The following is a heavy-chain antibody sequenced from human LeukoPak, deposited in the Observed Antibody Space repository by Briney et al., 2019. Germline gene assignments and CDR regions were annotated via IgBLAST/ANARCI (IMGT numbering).Heavy chain of an antibody. Sequence: ASVKVSCKAPRYTFTAYYMHWVRPAPGQGFEWMGWINPTSGGTNYAQKFQGRVTMTRDTSIGTIYMELSRLTSDDTAVYFCGRDGNFDYWGQGTPVTVSS. D-gene: IGHD1-1*01. J-gene: IGHJ4*02. CDR1: RYTFTAYY. CDR3: GRDGNFDY. V-gene: IGHV1-2*02. CDR2: INPTSGGT.